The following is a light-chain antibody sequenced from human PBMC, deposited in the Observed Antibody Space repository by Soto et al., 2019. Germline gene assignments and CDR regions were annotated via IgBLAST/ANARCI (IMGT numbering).Light chain of an antibody. CDR2: ASS. Sequence: RVIITCRASQGIRNDLGWYQQKPGKAPKVLIYASSNLHIGVPARFSGSGAGTDFTLTISSLQPEDFATYYCLQDYNYPWTFGQGTKVDIK. CDR1: QGIRND. J-gene: IGKJ1*01. CDR3: LQDYNYPWT. V-gene: IGKV1-6*01.